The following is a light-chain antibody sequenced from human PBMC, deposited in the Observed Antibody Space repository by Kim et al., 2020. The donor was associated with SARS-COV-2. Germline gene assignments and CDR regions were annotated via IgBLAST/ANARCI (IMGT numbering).Light chain of an antibody. CDR1: QNISRF. CDR2: GAS. J-gene: IGKJ1*01. CDR3: QQSYNTPQT. Sequence: DIQMTQSPSSLSASVGDRVTITCRTSQNISRFLNWYLHKPGKAPKLLIFGASNVRSGVSSRFSGSGSGTDFSLVISSLQPEDFATYSCQQSYNTPQTFGQGTKVDIK. V-gene: IGKV1-39*01.